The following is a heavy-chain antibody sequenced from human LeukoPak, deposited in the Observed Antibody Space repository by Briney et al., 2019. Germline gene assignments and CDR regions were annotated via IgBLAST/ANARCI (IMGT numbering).Heavy chain of an antibody. Sequence: SETLSLTCTVSGGSITITSSYWGWIRQPPGKGLEWIGSIYYVWNTYYSPSLQSRVTMSINTSKNQFSLNLSSVTAADTAMYYCATSSSWFRFDYWGQGTLVTVSS. V-gene: IGHV4-39*01. D-gene: IGHD6-13*01. CDR1: GGSITITSSY. CDR2: IYYVWNT. J-gene: IGHJ4*02. CDR3: ATSSSWFRFDY.